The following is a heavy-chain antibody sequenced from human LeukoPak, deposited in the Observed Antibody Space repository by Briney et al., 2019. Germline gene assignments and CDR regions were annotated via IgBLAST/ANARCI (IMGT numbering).Heavy chain of an antibody. J-gene: IGHJ6*03. CDR1: GFTFSNAW. D-gene: IGHD6-6*01. CDR2: IKSKTDGGTT. Sequence: GGSLRLSCAASGFTFSNAWMSWVRQAPGKGLEWVGRIKSKTDGGTTDYAAPVKGRFTISRDDSKNTLYLQMNSLKTEDTAVYYCTTDFRPSIAARPGGYYYYYYMDVWGKGTTVTVSS. V-gene: IGHV3-15*01. CDR3: TTDFRPSIAARPGGYYYYYYMDV.